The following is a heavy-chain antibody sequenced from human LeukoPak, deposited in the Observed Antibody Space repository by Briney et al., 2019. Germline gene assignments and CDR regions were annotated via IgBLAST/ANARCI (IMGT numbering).Heavy chain of an antibody. CDR1: GGSFSGYY. J-gene: IGHJ4*02. CDR2: INHSGST. CDR3: ARRSWLRPYDY. V-gene: IGHV4-34*01. Sequence: PSETLSLTCAVYGGSFSGYYWSWIRQPPGKGLEWIGEINHSGSTNYNPSLKSRVTISVDTSKNQFSLKLSSVTAADTAVYYCARRSWLRPYDYWGQGTLVTVSS. D-gene: IGHD5-12*01.